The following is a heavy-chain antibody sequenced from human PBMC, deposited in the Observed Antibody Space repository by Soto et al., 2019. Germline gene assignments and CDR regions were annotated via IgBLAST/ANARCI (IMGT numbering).Heavy chain of an antibody. CDR1: VISTSSYW. Sequence: WGSLPISCASSVISTSSYWMCWVRQAPGRGLEWVASIKKDGSEKYYMGSLKGRFTISRDNALNSLYLQMNSLRAEDTAVYFCVTGYHSDYWGQGTLVTVS. D-gene: IGHD2-2*01. J-gene: IGHJ4*02. V-gene: IGHV3-7*03. CDR3: VTGYHSDY. CDR2: IKKDGSEK.